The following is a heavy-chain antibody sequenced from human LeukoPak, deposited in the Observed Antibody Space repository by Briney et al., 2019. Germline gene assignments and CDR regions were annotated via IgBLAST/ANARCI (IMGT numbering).Heavy chain of an antibody. V-gene: IGHV3-21*01. CDR2: ISSSATYI. D-gene: IGHD1-26*01. J-gene: IGHJ4*02. CDR3: AGSGSYFLY. Sequence: GGSLRLSCAASGFTFSSYSMNWVRQAPGKGLEWVSSISSSATYIYYADSLEGRFTISRDNAKNSLYLQMNSLRAEDTAVYYCAGSGSYFLYWGQGTLVTVSS. CDR1: GFTFSSYS.